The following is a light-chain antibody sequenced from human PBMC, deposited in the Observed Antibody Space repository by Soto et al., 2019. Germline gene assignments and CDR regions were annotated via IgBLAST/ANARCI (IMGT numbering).Light chain of an antibody. V-gene: IGLV2-8*01. Sequence: QSALTQPPSASGSPGQSVTISCTGTSSDVGAYNYVSWYQQHPGKAPKLMIYDVSKRPSGVPYRFSGSKSGNAAPLTVSGLQGEDEADYYCSSYAGSSWVFGGGTKLTVL. J-gene: IGLJ3*02. CDR2: DVS. CDR1: SSDVGAYNY. CDR3: SSYAGSSWV.